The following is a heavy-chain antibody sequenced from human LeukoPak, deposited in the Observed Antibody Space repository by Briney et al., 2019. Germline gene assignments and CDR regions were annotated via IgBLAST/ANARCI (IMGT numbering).Heavy chain of an antibody. CDR3: ARGQDWFDP. J-gene: IGHJ5*02. CDR2: INHSGST. CDR1: GGSFSGYY. Sequence: SETLSLTYAVYGGSFSGYYWSWIRQPPGKGLEWIGEINHSGSTNYNPSLKSRVTISVDTSKNQFSLKLSSVTAADTAVYYCARGQDWFDPWGQGTLVTVSS. V-gene: IGHV4-34*01.